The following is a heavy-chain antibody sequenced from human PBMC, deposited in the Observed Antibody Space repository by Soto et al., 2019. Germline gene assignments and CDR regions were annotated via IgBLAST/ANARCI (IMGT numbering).Heavy chain of an antibody. CDR3: AKGSGPPYSGSYVDY. V-gene: IGHV3-23*01. CDR2: ISGSGGST. Sequence: EVQLLESGGGLVQPGGSLRLSCAASGFTFSSYAMSWVRQAPGKGLEWVSAISGSGGSTYYADSVKGRFTISRDNSKNTLYLQMNSLRVEDTAVYYCAKGSGPPYSGSYVDYWGRGTLVTVSS. D-gene: IGHD1-26*01. J-gene: IGHJ4*02. CDR1: GFTFSSYA.